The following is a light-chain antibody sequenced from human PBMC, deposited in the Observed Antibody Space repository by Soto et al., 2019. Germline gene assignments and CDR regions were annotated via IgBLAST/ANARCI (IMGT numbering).Light chain of an antibody. CDR3: QQYNNWPQT. V-gene: IGKV3-15*01. CDR1: QSISSN. J-gene: IGKJ1*01. Sequence: EIVMTQSPATLSVSPGERATLSCRASQSISSNLAWYQQKPGQAPRLLMFRTSSRATGFPARFSGSGSGTEFNLTISSLQSEDFAVYYCQQYNNWPQTFGQGTKVDIK. CDR2: RTS.